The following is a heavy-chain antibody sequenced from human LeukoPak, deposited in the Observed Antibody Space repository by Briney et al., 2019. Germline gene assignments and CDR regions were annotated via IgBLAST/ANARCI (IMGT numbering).Heavy chain of an antibody. Sequence: PGGSLRLSCTASGFTFSDYYMSRIRQAPGKGLEGVSYISSSGSTIYYADSVKGRFTISRDNAKNSLYLQMNSLRAEDTAVYYCASHSSGWYSRRYFDYWGQGTLVTVSS. CDR3: ASHSSGWYSRRYFDY. CDR1: GFTFSDYY. V-gene: IGHV3-11*01. CDR2: ISSSGSTI. D-gene: IGHD6-19*01. J-gene: IGHJ4*02.